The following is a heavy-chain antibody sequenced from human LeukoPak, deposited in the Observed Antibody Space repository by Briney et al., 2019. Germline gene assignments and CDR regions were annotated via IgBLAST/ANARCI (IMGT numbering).Heavy chain of an antibody. J-gene: IGHJ4*02. CDR3: ARNSGGRRYYFTE. V-gene: IGHV3-33*01. CDR2: IYTDGSTK. D-gene: IGHD3-10*01. Sequence: GSLRLSCAASGFIFSNSGMHWVRQAPSKGLEWLTVIYTDGSTKYYADSVKGRFTISRDNSQNTLYLQMNSLRAEDTAVYYCARNSGGRRYYFTEWGQGTLVTVSS. CDR1: GFIFSNSG.